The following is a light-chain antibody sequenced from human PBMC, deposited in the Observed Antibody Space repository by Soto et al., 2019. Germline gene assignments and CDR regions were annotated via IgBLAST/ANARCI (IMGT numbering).Light chain of an antibody. Sequence: QSALTQPASVSGSPGQSITISCTGTSGDIGSYNRVSWYQRHPVKAPKLIIYEVTDRPSGVSNRFSGSKSGNTASLTISGLQAEDEAEYYCSSYTNINTRACVFGTGTKLTVL. J-gene: IGLJ1*01. CDR2: EVT. V-gene: IGLV2-14*01. CDR3: SSYTNINTRACV. CDR1: SGDIGSYNR.